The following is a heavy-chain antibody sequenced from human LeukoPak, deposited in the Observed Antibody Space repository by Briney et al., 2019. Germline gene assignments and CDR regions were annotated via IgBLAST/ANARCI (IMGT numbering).Heavy chain of an antibody. CDR3: ARDYYDSSGYYYAHDY. D-gene: IGHD3-22*01. J-gene: IGHJ4*02. CDR2: INHSGST. CDR1: GGSFSGYY. Sequence: SETLSLTCAVYGGSFSGYYWSWIRQPPGKGLEWIGEINHSGSTNYNPSLKSRVTISVDTSKNQFSLKLSSVTAADTAVYYCARDYYDSSGYYYAHDYWGQGTLVTVSS. V-gene: IGHV4-34*01.